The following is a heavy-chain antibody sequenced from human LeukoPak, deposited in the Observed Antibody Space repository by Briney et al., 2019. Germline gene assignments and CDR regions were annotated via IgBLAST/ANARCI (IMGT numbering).Heavy chain of an antibody. D-gene: IGHD1-1*01. CDR3: ATLSAGH. CDR2: ISGSGGST. CDR1: GFTFSSYA. Sequence: GGSLRLSCAASGFTFSSYAMSWVRRAPGKGLEWVSGISGSGGSTYYADSVNGRVTISRDNSKNTLYLQMNSLRAEDTAVYYCATLSAGHWGQATLVTVSS. J-gene: IGHJ4*02. V-gene: IGHV3-23*01.